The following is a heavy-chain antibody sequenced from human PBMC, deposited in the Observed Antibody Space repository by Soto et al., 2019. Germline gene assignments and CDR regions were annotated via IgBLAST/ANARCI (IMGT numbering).Heavy chain of an antibody. Sequence: PGWSLRLSCAASGFTFRSFTMNWVRQAPGKWLDWVSTISSNSAYIYYTDALRGRFTIYRDNAKNSLHLQMNSLGAEDTAVYYCTRDASRDSSARGWFEPWGPGTLVTVSS. CDR1: GFTFRSFT. D-gene: IGHD6-13*01. J-gene: IGHJ5*02. CDR2: ISSNSAYI. CDR3: TRDASRDSSARGWFEP. V-gene: IGHV3-21*01.